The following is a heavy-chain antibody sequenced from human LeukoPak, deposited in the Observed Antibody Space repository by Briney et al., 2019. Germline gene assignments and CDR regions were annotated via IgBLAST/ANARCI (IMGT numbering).Heavy chain of an antibody. J-gene: IGHJ4*02. CDR3: ARASDCSGGSCLTTFDY. D-gene: IGHD2-15*01. CDR2: IIPIFGTA. CDR1: GGTFSSYA. V-gene: IGHV1-69*13. Sequence: VASVKVSCKASGGTFSSYAISWVRQAPGQGLEWMGGIIPIFGTANYAQKFQGRVTITADESTSTAYMELSSLRSEDTAVYYCARASDCSGGSCLTTFDYWGQGTLVTVSS.